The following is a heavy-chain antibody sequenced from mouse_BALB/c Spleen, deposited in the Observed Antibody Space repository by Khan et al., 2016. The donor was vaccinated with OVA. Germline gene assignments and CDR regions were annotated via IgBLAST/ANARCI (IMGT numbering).Heavy chain of an antibody. Sequence: QVQLEESGPGLVAPSPSLSITCTVSGFSLTSYGVHWVRQPPGKGLEWLGVIWAGGRTNYNSALMSRLSISKDNSKSLVFLKMNSLRTVDTAIYYCDRLEDIWGQGTTLTVSS. CDR1: GFSLTSYG. CDR3: DRLEDI. V-gene: IGHV2-9*02. J-gene: IGHJ2*01. CDR2: IWAGGRT. D-gene: IGHD1-3*01.